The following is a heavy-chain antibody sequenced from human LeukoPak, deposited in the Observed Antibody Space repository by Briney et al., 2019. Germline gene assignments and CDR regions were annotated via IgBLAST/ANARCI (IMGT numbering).Heavy chain of an antibody. Sequence: PSETLSLTCTVSSGSIGTYYWSWIRQSPGKGLEWIGRIYISGSTNYSPSLKSRVTISVDTSKNQFSLKLTSVTATDTAVYYCARQVADYEFAYWGQGTLVTVSS. CDR1: SGSIGTYY. V-gene: IGHV4-59*08. CDR3: ARQVADYEFAY. J-gene: IGHJ4*02. D-gene: IGHD4-17*01. CDR2: IYISGST.